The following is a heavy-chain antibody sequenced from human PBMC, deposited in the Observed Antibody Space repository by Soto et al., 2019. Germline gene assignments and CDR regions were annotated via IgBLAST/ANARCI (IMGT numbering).Heavy chain of an antibody. CDR1: GGTFSSYA. Sequence: SVKVSCKASGGTFSSYAISWVRQAPGQGLEWMGGIIPIFGTANYAQKFQGRVTITAGESTSTAYMELSGLRSEDTAVYYCARDYGSGSLGAFDIWGQGTMVTVSS. CDR3: ARDYGSGSLGAFDI. D-gene: IGHD3-10*01. J-gene: IGHJ3*02. V-gene: IGHV1-69*13. CDR2: IIPIFGTA.